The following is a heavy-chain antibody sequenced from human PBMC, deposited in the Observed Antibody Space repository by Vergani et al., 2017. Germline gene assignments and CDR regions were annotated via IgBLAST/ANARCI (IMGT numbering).Heavy chain of an antibody. J-gene: IGHJ4*02. CDR3: AGRYCTNGVCSPVFGY. V-gene: IGHV1-8*01. Sequence: QVQLVQSGAEVKKPGASVKVSCKASGYTFTSYDINWVRQATGQGLEWMGWMNPNSGNTGYAQKFQGRVTMTSNTSISTAYMELSSLRSEDTAVYYWAGRYCTNGVCSPVFGYWGQGTLVTVSS. CDR2: MNPNSGNT. D-gene: IGHD2-8*01. CDR1: GYTFTSYD.